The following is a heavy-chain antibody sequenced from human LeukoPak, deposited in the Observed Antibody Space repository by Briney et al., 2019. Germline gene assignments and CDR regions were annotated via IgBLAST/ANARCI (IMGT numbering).Heavy chain of an antibody. D-gene: IGHD3-9*01. CDR3: ARSDILTPGDV. CDR2: IRPDGSGA. V-gene: IGHV3-74*01. CDR1: GFTFSNYW. Sequence: GGSLRLSCVASGFTFSNYWMHWVRQAPGEGLVWVSRIRPDGSGADYADSVKGRFTISRDNAKNTLYLQMNSLRAEDTAVYYCARSDILTPGDVWGKGTTVTVSS. J-gene: IGHJ6*04.